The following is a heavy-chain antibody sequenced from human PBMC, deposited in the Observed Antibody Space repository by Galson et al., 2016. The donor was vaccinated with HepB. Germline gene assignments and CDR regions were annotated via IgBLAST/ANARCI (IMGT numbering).Heavy chain of an antibody. CDR1: RLTFSSFT. V-gene: IGHV3-23*01. Sequence: SLRLSCAASRLTFSSFTMAWVRQAPGRGLEWISSHTGTGDDQTYYAGSVRGRFTFSRDDSKNTLYLQMNSLRDEDTAVYYCATKIAAGYFDSWGQGTLVSVSS. J-gene: IGHJ4*02. CDR3: ATKIAAGYFDS. CDR2: HTGTGDDQT. D-gene: IGHD6-13*01.